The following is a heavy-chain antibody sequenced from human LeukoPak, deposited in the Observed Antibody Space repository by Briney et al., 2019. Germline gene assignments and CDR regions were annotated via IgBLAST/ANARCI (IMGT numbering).Heavy chain of an antibody. CDR2: IRSKAYGGTT. V-gene: IGHV3-49*03. D-gene: IGHD3-22*01. CDR1: GFTFGDYA. J-gene: IGHJ4*02. Sequence: PGRSLRLSCTASGFTFGDYAMNWFRQAPGKGLEWVGFIRSKAYGGTTEYAATVKGRFTISRDDSKSSVYLQMNSLKTEDTAVYYCTREHSYYYDNSGADYWGQGTLVTVSS. CDR3: TREHSYYYDNSGADY.